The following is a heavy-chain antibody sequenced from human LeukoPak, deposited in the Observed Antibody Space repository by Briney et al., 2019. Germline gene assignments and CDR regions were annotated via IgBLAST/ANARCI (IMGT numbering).Heavy chain of an antibody. CDR2: AYYRSKWFI. CDR3: ARGAVRGGTNFDY. D-gene: IGHD3-10*01. V-gene: IGHV6-1*01. CDR1: GDSVSGSPAV. Sequence: SQTLSLTCAISGDSVSGSPAVWNWIRQSPSIGLEWLGRAYYRSKWFIDYALSVKGRITITPDTSKNQFSLQLNSVTAEDTAVYYCARGAVRGGTNFDYWGQGTLVTVSS. J-gene: IGHJ4*02.